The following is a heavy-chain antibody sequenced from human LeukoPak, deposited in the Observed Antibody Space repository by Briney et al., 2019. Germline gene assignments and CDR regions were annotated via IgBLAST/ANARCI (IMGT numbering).Heavy chain of an antibody. J-gene: IGHJ4*02. D-gene: IGHD5-12*01. CDR1: DINFSTYN. Sequence: GGSLRLSCAASDINFSTYNMHWVRQAPGKGLEWVSAISGRTGGTYYADSVKGRFTISRDNSKSTLYLQMDSLRAEDTAVYYCAKCGNSGCHLIDYWGQGTLVTVSS. V-gene: IGHV3-23*01. CDR3: AKCGNSGCHLIDY. CDR2: ISGRTGGT.